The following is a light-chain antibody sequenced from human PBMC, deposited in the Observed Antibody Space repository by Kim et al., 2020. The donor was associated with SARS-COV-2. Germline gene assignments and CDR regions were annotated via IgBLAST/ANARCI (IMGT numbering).Light chain of an antibody. CDR2: GAS. J-gene: IGKJ1*01. CDR3: QQYNAWWT. Sequence: SVSPGERATLSCRASQSVSNKLAWYQHKPGQAPRLLIYGASTRATGIPARFSGSGSGTEFTLIISSLQSEDSAVYYCQQYNAWWTFGQGTKVDIK. V-gene: IGKV3-15*01. CDR1: QSVSNK.